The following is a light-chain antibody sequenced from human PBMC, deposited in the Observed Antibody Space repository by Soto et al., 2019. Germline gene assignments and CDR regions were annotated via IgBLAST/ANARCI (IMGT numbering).Light chain of an antibody. Sequence: DIQMTQSPSTLSASVGDRVTITCRASQSISTWLAWYQQKPGKAPRLLIYKASTLESGVPSRFSGSGSGTEFTLTISSLQPDDFATYYCQQYDSNSPWTFGQGTKVEI. CDR2: KAS. CDR1: QSISTW. CDR3: QQYDSNSPWT. V-gene: IGKV1-5*03. J-gene: IGKJ1*01.